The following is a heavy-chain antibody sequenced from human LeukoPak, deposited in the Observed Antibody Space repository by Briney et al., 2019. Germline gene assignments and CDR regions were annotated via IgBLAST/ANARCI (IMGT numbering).Heavy chain of an antibody. CDR2: FYHSGTI. D-gene: IGHD3-10*01. Sequence: SETLSLTCTVSGGSITSSNYFWGWIRQPPGKGLEWIGGFYHSGTIFYSPSLGSRVAISIDTSKNQFSLRLLSVTAADTAVYYCARQGVVPNKAGWYFDLWGRGTLVTVSS. CDR1: GGSITSSNYF. J-gene: IGHJ2*01. V-gene: IGHV4-39*01. CDR3: ARQGVVPNKAGWYFDL.